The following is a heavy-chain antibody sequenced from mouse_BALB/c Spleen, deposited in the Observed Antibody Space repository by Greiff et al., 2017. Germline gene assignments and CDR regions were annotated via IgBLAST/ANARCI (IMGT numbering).Heavy chain of an antibody. CDR2: ISDGGSYT. J-gene: IGHJ3*01. CDR1: GFTFSDYY. CDR3: ARVEATGTFAY. Sequence: EVKLVESGGGLVKPGGSLKLSCAASGFTFSDYYMYWVRQTPEKRLAWVATISDGGSYTYYPDSVKGRFTISRDNAKNNLYLQMSSLKSEDTAMYYCARVEATGTFAYWGQGTLVTVSA. V-gene: IGHV5-4*02. D-gene: IGHD4-1*02.